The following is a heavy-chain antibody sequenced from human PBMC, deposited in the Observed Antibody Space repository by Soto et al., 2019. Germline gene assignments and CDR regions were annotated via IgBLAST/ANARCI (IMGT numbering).Heavy chain of an antibody. D-gene: IGHD3-3*01. CDR1: GFTFSSYW. CDR3: ARDPYDFWSGTQFDY. V-gene: IGHV3-7*03. J-gene: IGHJ4*02. CDR2: IKQDGSEK. Sequence: LRLSCAASGFTFSSYWMSWVRQAPGKGLEWVANIKQDGSEKYYVDSVKGRFTISRDNAKNSLYLQMNSLRAEDTAVYYCARDPYDFWSGTQFDYWGQGTLVTVSS.